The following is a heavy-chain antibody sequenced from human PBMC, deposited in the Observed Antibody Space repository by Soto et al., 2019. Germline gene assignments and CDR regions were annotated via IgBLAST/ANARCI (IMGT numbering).Heavy chain of an antibody. CDR3: AKVVVVVAATVGYFQH. CDR2: ISGSGGST. D-gene: IGHD2-15*01. Sequence: EVQLLESGGGLVQPGGSLRLSCAASGFTFSSYAMSWVRQAPGKGLEWVSAISGSGGSTYYADSVKGRFTISRDNSKNSLYLQMNSLRAGDTAVYYCAKVVVVVAATVGYFQHWGQGTLVTVSS. J-gene: IGHJ1*01. CDR1: GFTFSSYA. V-gene: IGHV3-23*01.